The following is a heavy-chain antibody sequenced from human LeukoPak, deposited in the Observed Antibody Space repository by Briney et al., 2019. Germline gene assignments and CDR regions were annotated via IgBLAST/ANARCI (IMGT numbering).Heavy chain of an antibody. CDR2: INHSGST. Sequence: SETLSLTCAVYGGSFSGYYWSWIRQPPGKGLEWIGEINHSGSTNYNPSLKSRVTISVDTSKNQFSLKLSSVTAADTAVYYCARAQLGYCSSTSCYTVDYWGQGTLVTVSS. CDR1: GGSFSGYY. D-gene: IGHD2-2*02. V-gene: IGHV4-34*01. CDR3: ARAQLGYCSSTSCYTVDY. J-gene: IGHJ4*02.